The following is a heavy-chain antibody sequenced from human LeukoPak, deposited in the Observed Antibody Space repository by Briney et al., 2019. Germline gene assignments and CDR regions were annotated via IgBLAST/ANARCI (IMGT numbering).Heavy chain of an antibody. CDR1: GFTLSGYF. V-gene: IGHV3-30*18. CDR2: ISYDGSNK. D-gene: IGHD6-13*01. Sequence: GGSLRLSCAASGFTLSGYFMSWVRQAPGKGLEWVAVISYDGSNKYYADSVKGRFTISRDNSKNTLYLQMNSLRAEDTAVYYCAKDHRGAAAPDYWGQGTLVTVSS. CDR3: AKDHRGAAAPDY. J-gene: IGHJ4*02.